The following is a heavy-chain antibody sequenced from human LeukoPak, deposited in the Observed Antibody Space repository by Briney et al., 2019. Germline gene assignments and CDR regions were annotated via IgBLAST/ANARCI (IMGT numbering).Heavy chain of an antibody. V-gene: IGHV3-23*01. D-gene: IGHD5-18*01. CDR1: GFTFSSYA. Sequence: GGSLRLSCAASGFTFSSYAMSWVRQAPGKGLEWVSAISGSAGSTYYADSVKGRFTISRDNSKNTLYLQMNSLRAEDKAVYYCAKDGYSYGWGGYFDYWGQGTLVTVSS. CDR2: ISGSAGST. J-gene: IGHJ4*02. CDR3: AKDGYSYGWGGYFDY.